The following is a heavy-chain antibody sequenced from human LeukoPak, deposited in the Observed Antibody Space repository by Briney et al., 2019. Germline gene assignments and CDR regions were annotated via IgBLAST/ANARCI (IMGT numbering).Heavy chain of an antibody. CDR2: ISYDGSNK. CDR1: GCTFSSYA. D-gene: IGHD1-26*01. V-gene: IGHV3-30*04. J-gene: IGHJ4*02. CDR3: ARVPWELPSAFDY. Sequence: GGSLRLSCAASGCTFSSYAMHWVRQAPGKGLEWVAVISYDGSNKYYADSVKGRFTISRDNSKNTLYLQMNSLRAEDTAVYYCARVPWELPSAFDYWGQGTLVTVSS.